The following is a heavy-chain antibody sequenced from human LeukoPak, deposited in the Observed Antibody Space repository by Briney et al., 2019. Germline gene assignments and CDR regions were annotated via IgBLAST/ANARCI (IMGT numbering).Heavy chain of an antibody. D-gene: IGHD1-14*01. CDR2: ISATGGST. CDR1: GFTFSSYA. V-gene: IGHV3-23*01. J-gene: IGHJ3*02. Sequence: GGSLRLSCVASGFTFSSYAINWVRQAPGKGLEWVSGISATGGSTFYADSVKGWLTISRDNSRNTVYLQMNGLRAEDTAVYYCAKSFSQNHDRPIEIWGQGTMVTVSS. CDR3: AKSFSQNHDRPIEI.